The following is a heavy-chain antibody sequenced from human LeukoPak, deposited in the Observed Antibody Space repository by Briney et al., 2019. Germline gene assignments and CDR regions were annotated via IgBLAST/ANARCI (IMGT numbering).Heavy chain of an antibody. Sequence: GGSLRLSCAASRFTLSNYWMSWVRQAPGKGLEWVANIKQDGSETYYVDSVKGRFTISRDNAKNSLSLQMNSLRAEDTAVYYCARQRGRGCLDYWGQGTLVTVSS. CDR3: ARQRGRGCLDY. J-gene: IGHJ4*02. CDR2: IKQDGSET. V-gene: IGHV3-7*01. D-gene: IGHD6-19*01. CDR1: RFTLSNYW.